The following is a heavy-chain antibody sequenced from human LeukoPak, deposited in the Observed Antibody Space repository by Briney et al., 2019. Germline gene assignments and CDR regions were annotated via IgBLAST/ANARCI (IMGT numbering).Heavy chain of an antibody. Sequence: GGSLRLSCTASGFNFDYYYMTWIRQPPGKGLEWVSYISNSGNTIYYADSVKGRFTISRDNAKNSLYLQMNSLRVDDTAFYYCARDMTLVTIGHAAFDIWGQGTFVTVSS. D-gene: IGHD4/OR15-4a*01. CDR3: ARDMTLVTIGHAAFDI. CDR1: GFNFDYYY. CDR2: ISNSGNTI. V-gene: IGHV3-11*01. J-gene: IGHJ3*02.